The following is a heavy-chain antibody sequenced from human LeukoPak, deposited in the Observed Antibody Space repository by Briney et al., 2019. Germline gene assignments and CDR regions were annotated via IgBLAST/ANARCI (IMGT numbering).Heavy chain of an antibody. J-gene: IGHJ4*02. Sequence: SETLSLTCAVYGGSFSGYYWSWIRQPPGEGLEWVGEINHSGSTNYNPSLKSRVPISVDTSNNQFSLKRSSVTAADTAVYYGAGGRDSHTRHFDYWGQGILVTVSS. CDR1: GGSFSGYY. V-gene: IGHV4-34*01. D-gene: IGHD2-2*02. CDR2: INHSGST. CDR3: AGGRDSHTRHFDY.